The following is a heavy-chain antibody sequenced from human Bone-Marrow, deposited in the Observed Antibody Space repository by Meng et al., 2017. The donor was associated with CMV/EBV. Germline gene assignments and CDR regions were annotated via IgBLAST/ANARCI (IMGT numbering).Heavy chain of an antibody. CDR2: INPSGGST. CDR3: ARDGSVVVGPLDGYYYGMDV. V-gene: IGHV1-46*01. J-gene: IGHJ6*02. CDR1: GGTFSSYA. D-gene: IGHD3-22*01. Sequence: ASVKVSCKASGGTFSSYAFNWVRQAPGQGLEWMGIINPSGGSTSYAQKFQGRVTMTRDTSTSTVYMELSSLRSEDTAVYYCARDGSVVVGPLDGYYYGMDVWGQGTTVTVSS.